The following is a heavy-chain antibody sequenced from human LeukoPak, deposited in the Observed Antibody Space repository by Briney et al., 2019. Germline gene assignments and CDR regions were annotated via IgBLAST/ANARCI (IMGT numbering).Heavy chain of an antibody. Sequence: PSETLSLTCAVYGGSFSGYYWSWIRQPPGKGLEWIGEINHSGSTNYNPSLKSRVTISVDTSKNQFSLKLSSVTAADTAVYYCARVAVLRYFDWLSSISYFDYWRQGTLVTVSS. CDR1: GGSFSGYY. D-gene: IGHD3-9*01. J-gene: IGHJ4*02. V-gene: IGHV4-34*01. CDR2: INHSGST. CDR3: ARVAVLRYFDWLSSISYFDY.